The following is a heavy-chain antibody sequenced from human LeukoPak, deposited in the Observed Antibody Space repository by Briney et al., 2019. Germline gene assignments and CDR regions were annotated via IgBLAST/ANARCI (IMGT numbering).Heavy chain of an antibody. CDR3: ARVRVVPAAIGGYFQH. D-gene: IGHD2-2*02. J-gene: IGHJ1*01. Sequence: PGGSLRLSCAASGFTFSSYAMHWVRQAPGKGLEWVAVISYDGSNKYYADSVKGRFTISRDNSKNTLYLQMNSLRAEDTAVYYCARVRVVPAAIGGYFQHWGQGTLVTVSS. CDR1: GFTFSSYA. V-gene: IGHV3-30-3*01. CDR2: ISYDGSNK.